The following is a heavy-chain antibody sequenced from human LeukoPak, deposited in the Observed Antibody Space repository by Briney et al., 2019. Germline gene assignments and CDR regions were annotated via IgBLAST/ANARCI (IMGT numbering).Heavy chain of an antibody. D-gene: IGHD3-16*02. V-gene: IGHV4-4*02. CDR2: INHSGST. CDR1: GGSISSGNW. J-gene: IGHJ3*02. Sequence: SGTLSLTCAVFGGSISSGNWWSWVRQPPGKGLEWIGEINHSGSTNYNPSLKSRVTISVDTSKNQFSLKLSSVTAADTAVYYCARGALYDYVWGSYRPQAFDIWGQGTMVTVSS. CDR3: ARGALYDYVWGSYRPQAFDI.